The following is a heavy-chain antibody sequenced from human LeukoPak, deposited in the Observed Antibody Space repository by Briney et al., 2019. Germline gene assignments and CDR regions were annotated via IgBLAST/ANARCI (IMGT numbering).Heavy chain of an antibody. J-gene: IGHJ5*02. CDR1: GGSISRGSYY. CDR3: AKNGQSGFSFDP. CDR2: GGDSGGT. D-gene: IGHD1-26*01. V-gene: IGHV4-39*07. Sequence: PSQTLSLTCTVSGGSISRGSYYWSWIRQSPGKGLEWIGEGGDSGGTKYNPSLKSRVTISADTSKNQFSLKLSSLTAADTAVYHCAKNGQSGFSFDPWGQGTLVTVSS.